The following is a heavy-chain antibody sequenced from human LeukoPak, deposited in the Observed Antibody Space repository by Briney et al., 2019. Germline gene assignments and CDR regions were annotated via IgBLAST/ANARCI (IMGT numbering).Heavy chain of an antibody. J-gene: IGHJ6*02. CDR1: GDSVSSNSAA. CDR3: AKARVDFYGMDV. D-gene: IGHD3/OR15-3a*01. CDR2: TYYRSKWYN. V-gene: IGHV6-1*01. Sequence: SQTLSLTFAISGDSVSSNSAAWNWIRQSPSRGLEWLGRTYYRSKWYNDYAVSVKSRITINPDTSKNQFSLHLNSVTPEDTAVYYCAKARVDFYGMDVWGQGTTVTVSS.